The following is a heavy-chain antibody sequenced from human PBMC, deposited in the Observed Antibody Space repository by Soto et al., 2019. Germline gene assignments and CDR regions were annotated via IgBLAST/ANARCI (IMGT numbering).Heavy chain of an antibody. CDR1: GFTFSSYA. CDR2: ISVSGGST. Sequence: GGSLRLSCAASGFTFSSYAMSWVRQAPGKGLEWVSAISVSGGSTYYADSVKGRFTISRDNSKNTLYLQMNSLRAEDTAVYYCAKGTAWTLNPDPPGYWGQGTLVTVSS. V-gene: IGHV3-23*01. CDR3: AKGTAWTLNPDPPGY. J-gene: IGHJ4*02. D-gene: IGHD3-16*02.